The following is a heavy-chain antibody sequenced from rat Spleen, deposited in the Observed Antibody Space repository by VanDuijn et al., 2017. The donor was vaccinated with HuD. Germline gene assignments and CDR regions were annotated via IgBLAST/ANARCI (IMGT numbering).Heavy chain of an antibody. CDR3: ARERTGGYFFDY. V-gene: IGHV5-29*01. CDR2: ISSGGGGT. D-gene: IGHD4-1*01. J-gene: IGHJ2*01. CDR1: GFTFSDYG. Sequence: VQLVESGGGLVQPGRSLKLSCAASGFTFSDYGVAWVRQAPTTGLEWVASISSGGGGTYYAESVEGRFTISRDNVKSTLYLQMDSLRSEDTATYYCARERTGGYFFDYWGQGVMVTVSS.